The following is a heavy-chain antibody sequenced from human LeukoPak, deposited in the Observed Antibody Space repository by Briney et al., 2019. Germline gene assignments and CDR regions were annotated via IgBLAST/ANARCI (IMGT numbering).Heavy chain of an antibody. CDR1: GGSFSGYY. CDR3: ARDLGPEPPIAARPQSSGYYYYYMDV. CDR2: IYYSGST. D-gene: IGHD6-6*01. V-gene: IGHV4-59*01. Sequence: PSETLSLTCAVYGGSFSGYYWSWIRQPPGKGLEWIGYIYYSGSTNYNPSLKSRVTITVDTSKNQFSLKLSSVTAADTAVYYCARDLGPEPPIAARPQSSGYYYYYMDVWGKGTTVTVPS. J-gene: IGHJ6*03.